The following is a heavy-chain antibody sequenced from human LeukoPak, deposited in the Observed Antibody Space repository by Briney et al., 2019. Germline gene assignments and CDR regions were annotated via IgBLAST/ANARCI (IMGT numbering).Heavy chain of an antibody. D-gene: IGHD3-10*01. Sequence: SETLSLTCSVSGASVTSGGSYCGWLRQPPGKGPEWIATVYYTGSTYYNPSLKSRVTISIDTSKNQFSLRLTSVTATDTAIYHCARHSGSGSLSRPFDPWGQGTLVTVSS. CDR1: GASVTSGGSY. V-gene: IGHV4-39*01. CDR2: VYYTGST. J-gene: IGHJ5*02. CDR3: ARHSGSGSLSRPFDP.